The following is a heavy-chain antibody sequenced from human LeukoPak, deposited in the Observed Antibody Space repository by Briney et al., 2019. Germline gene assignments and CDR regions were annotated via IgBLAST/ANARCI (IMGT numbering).Heavy chain of an antibody. CDR1: GFTVSTNY. V-gene: IGHV3-53*01. CDR3: ARVGDHFHWYLDL. J-gene: IGHJ2*01. CDR2: LYSGSST. D-gene: IGHD3-3*02. Sequence: GGSLRLSCAASGFTVSTNYMNWVRQAPGKGLEWVSILYSGSSTYYADSVEGRFTISRDSSKNTLFLQMNDLRAEGTAVYYCARVGDHFHWYLDLWGRGTLVTVSS.